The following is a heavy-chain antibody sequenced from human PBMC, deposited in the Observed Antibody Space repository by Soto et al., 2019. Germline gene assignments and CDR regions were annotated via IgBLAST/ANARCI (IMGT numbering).Heavy chain of an antibody. J-gene: IGHJ4*02. CDR2: INHSGTT. V-gene: IGHV4-34*01. D-gene: IGHD2-21*02. Sequence: QVQLQQWGAGLLKTSATRSLTCAVYGESFCGYYWNWIRQPPGKGLEWIGEINHSGTTNYNPCLKRRVTISVDTSRNQFSLNLHSMTAADTAVYYCATTKGDYYLRVYDFDYWGQGTLVTVSS. CDR1: GESFCGYY. CDR3: ATTKGDYYLRVYDFDY.